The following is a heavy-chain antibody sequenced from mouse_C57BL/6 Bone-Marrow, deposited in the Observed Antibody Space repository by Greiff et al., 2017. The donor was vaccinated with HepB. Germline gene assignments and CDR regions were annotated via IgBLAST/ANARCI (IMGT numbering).Heavy chain of an antibody. CDR3: VRRPDYYGSSYRYFDV. Sequence: DVMLVESGGGLVQPKGSLKLSCAASGFSFNTYAMNWVRQAPGKGLEWVARIRSKSNNYATYYADSVKDRFTISRDDSESMLYLQMNNLKTEDTAMYYCVRRPDYYGSSYRYFDVWGTGTTVTVSS. J-gene: IGHJ1*03. CDR2: IRSKSNNYAT. CDR1: GFSFNTYA. V-gene: IGHV10-1*01. D-gene: IGHD1-1*01.